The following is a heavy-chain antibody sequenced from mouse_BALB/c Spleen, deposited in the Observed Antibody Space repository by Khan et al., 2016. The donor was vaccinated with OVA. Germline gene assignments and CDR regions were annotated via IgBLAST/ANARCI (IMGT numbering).Heavy chain of an antibody. D-gene: IGHD1-1*01. J-gene: IGHJ2*01. Sequence: QVQLQQSGAELVKAGASVKMSCKASGYTFTSYWMHWVKQRLGQGLAWFAETTPTNGRTYYNETFKSNATLTVDKSSSTAYMLLSGPTFEDSAVYYWARIKKIVATYFDYWGQGTTLTVSS. CDR2: TTPTNGRT. CDR3: ARIKKIVATYFDY. CDR1: GYTFTSYW. V-gene: IGHV1S81*02.